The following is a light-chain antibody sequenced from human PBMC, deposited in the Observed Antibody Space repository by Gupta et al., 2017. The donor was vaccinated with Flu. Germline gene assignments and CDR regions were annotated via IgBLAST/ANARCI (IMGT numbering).Light chain of an antibody. CDR2: GAS. V-gene: IGKV3-20*01. Sequence: EIVLTQSPGTLSLSPGERATLSCRASQSVSGNYLAWYQQMPGQPPRLLIYGASRRATGIPDRFSGSGSGTDFSLTISILEPEDFAVYYCQQFGTAPYMYSFGQGTKVEIK. CDR1: QSVSGNY. CDR3: QQFGTAPYMYS. J-gene: IGKJ2*03.